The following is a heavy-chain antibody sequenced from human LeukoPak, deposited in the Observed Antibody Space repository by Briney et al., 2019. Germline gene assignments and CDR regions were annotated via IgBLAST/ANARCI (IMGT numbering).Heavy chain of an antibody. D-gene: IGHD6-13*01. Sequence: SQTLSLTCTVSGGSLSSSDHYWSWIRQPPGKGLEWIAYIYYSGTAYYNPSLKSRVSISVDTSKNQFSLKLSSVTAADTVVYYCARGDSSSWSLKIWGQGTLVTVSS. CDR3: ARGDSSSWSLKI. CDR2: IYYSGTA. CDR1: GGSLSSSDHY. V-gene: IGHV4-30-4*01. J-gene: IGHJ4*02.